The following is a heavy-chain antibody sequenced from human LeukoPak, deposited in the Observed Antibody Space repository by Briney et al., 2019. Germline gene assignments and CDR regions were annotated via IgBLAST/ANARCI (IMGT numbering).Heavy chain of an antibody. V-gene: IGHV3-33*01. Sequence: GGSLRLSCAASGFTFSSYGMHWVRQAPGKGLEWVAVIWYDGSNKYYADSVKGRFTISRDNSKNTLYLQMNSLRAEDTAVYYCARSDYYYDSSGRTGIGYWGQGTLVTVSS. J-gene: IGHJ4*02. CDR2: IWYDGSNK. CDR1: GFTFSSYG. CDR3: ARSDYYYDSSGRTGIGY. D-gene: IGHD3-22*01.